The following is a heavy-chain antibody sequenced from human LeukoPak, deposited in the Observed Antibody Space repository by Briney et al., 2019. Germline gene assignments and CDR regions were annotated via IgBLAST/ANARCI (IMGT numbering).Heavy chain of an antibody. CDR2: ISSSSSYI. D-gene: IGHD6-19*01. J-gene: IGHJ4*02. CDR1: GFTFSSYS. Sequence: GGSLRLSCAASGFTFSSYSMNWVRQAPGKGLEWVSSISSSSSYIYYADSVKGRFTISRDNAKNSLYLQMNSLRAEDTAVYYCARVGGSGLDFDYWGQGTLVTVSS. V-gene: IGHV3-21*01. CDR3: ARVGGSGLDFDY.